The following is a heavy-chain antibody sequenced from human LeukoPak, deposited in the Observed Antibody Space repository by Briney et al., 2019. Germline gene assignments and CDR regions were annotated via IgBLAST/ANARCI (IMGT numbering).Heavy chain of an antibody. CDR1: DGSISSGGYS. D-gene: IGHD1-14*01. V-gene: IGHV4-31*03. CDR3: ARERYNVDQ. CDR2: IYYSGST. J-gene: IGHJ4*02. Sequence: PSQTRSLTCTVSDGSISSGGYSWSWIRPHPGKGLEWIGYIYYSGSTYYNPSLKSRVTISIDTSKSQFSLKLNSVTAADTAVYYCARERYNVDQWGQGTLVSVSS.